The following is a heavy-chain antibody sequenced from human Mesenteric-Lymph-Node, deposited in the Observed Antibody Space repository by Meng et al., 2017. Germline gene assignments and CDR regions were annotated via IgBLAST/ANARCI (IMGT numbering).Heavy chain of an antibody. J-gene: IGHJ4*02. CDR2: IKSDGRST. Sequence: GESLKISCAASEFTFSSYWMHWVRQAPGEGLEWVSYIKSDGRSTTYADSVKGRFTISRDNAKNTLYLQMNSLRAEDTAVYYCARENYGDPLTDYWGQGILVTVSS. D-gene: IGHD4-17*01. CDR3: ARENYGDPLTDY. CDR1: EFTFSSYW. V-gene: IGHV3-74*01.